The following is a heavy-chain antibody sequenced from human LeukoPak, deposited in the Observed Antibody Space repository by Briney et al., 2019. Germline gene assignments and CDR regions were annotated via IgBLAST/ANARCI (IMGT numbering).Heavy chain of an antibody. CDR3: VRSLPGTLLRGYGMDV. Sequence: GEPLHISCKSSGYTFTSYWLGWVRQTPGKGLEGMGVIFPRDSDVRYSPSFQGQVTISADKSTNTAYLHWGSLKASDSAMYYCVRSLPGTLLRGYGMDVWGPGTTVTVS. CDR1: GYTFTSYW. CDR2: IFPRDSDV. V-gene: IGHV5-51*01. D-gene: IGHD3-10*01. J-gene: IGHJ6*02.